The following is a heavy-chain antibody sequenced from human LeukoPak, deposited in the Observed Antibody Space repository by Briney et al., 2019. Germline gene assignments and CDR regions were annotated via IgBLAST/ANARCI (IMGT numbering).Heavy chain of an antibody. CDR3: ARDLGTFPDY. CDR2: IKHDETEK. J-gene: IGHJ4*02. Sequence: GGSLILSCAASGFSFSGYWMTWVRQAPGQGLQWVGNIKHDETEKYYVDSLKGRFTISRDNAKNSLYLQMNTLRAEDPAVYYCARDLGTFPDYWGQGTLVTVSS. V-gene: IGHV3-7*01. CDR1: GFSFSGYW.